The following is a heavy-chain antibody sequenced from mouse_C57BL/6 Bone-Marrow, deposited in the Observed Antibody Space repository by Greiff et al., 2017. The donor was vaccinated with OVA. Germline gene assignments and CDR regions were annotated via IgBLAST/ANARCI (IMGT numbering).Heavy chain of an antibody. D-gene: IGHD1-1*01. J-gene: IGHJ4*01. CDR2: INPNNGGT. CDR3: ARSKTTVVATDYYAMDY. Sequence: VQLQQSGPELVKPGASVKIPCKASGYTFTDYNMDWVKQSHGKSLEWIGDINPNNGGTIYNQKFKGKATLTVDKSSSTAYMELRSLTSEDTAVYYCARSKTTVVATDYYAMDYWGQGTSGTVSS. V-gene: IGHV1-18*01. CDR1: GYTFTDYN.